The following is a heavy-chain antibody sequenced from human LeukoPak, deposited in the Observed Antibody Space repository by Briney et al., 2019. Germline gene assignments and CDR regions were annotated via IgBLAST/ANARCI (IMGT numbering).Heavy chain of an antibody. J-gene: IGHJ4*02. V-gene: IGHV1-18*01. CDR1: GYTLTRYG. CDR3: ARDSAVAGFYLFDY. Sequence: ASVKVSCMASGYTLTRYGISWVRQAPGQGLEWMGWISAYNGNTNYAQKLQGRVTMTTDTSTSTAYMELRSLRSDDTAVYYGARDSAVAGFYLFDYWGQGTLVTVSS. D-gene: IGHD6-19*01. CDR2: ISAYNGNT.